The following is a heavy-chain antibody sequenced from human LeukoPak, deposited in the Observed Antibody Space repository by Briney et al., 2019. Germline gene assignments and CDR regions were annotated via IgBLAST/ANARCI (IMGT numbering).Heavy chain of an antibody. J-gene: IGHJ6*03. V-gene: IGHV3-48*03. D-gene: IGHD3-16*01. CDR2: ISSSGSTI. CDR1: GFTFSSYE. Sequence: GGSLRLSCAASGFTFSSYEMNWVRQAPGKGLEWVSYISSSGSTIYYADSVKGRFTISRDNANNSLYLQLNSLRAEDTAMYYCARWGFPIYYYYMDVWGKGTTVTVSS. CDR3: ARWGFPIYYYYMDV.